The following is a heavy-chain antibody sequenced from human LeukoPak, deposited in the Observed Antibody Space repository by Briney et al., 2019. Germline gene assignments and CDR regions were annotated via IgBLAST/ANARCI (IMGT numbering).Heavy chain of an antibody. CDR2: IYYSGST. CDR1: GGSISSSSYY. D-gene: IGHD3-10*01. CDR3: ARGFGIGITMVRGDGMDV. Sequence: SETLSLTCTVSGGSISSSSYYWGWIRQPPGKGLEWIGSIYYSGSTYYNPSLKSRVTISVDTSKNQFSLKLSSVTAADTAVYYCARGFGIGITMVRGDGMDVWGQGTTVTVSS. J-gene: IGHJ6*02. V-gene: IGHV4-39*01.